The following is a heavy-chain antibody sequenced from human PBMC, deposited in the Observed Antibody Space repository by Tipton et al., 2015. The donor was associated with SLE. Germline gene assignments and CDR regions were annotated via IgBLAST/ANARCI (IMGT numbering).Heavy chain of an antibody. V-gene: IGHV4-31*03. CDR1: GASISSRAYY. Sequence: TLSLTCIVSGASISSRAYYWSWIRQLPGKGLEWIGHIYDSGSTFYSPSLKSRVTISVGTSNNHFSLKLSSVTAADTAVYYCARDRGYHDSGGYYPYDAFDIWGQGTMVTVSS. CDR3: ARDRGYHDSGGYYPYDAFDI. D-gene: IGHD3-22*01. J-gene: IGHJ3*02. CDR2: IYDSGST.